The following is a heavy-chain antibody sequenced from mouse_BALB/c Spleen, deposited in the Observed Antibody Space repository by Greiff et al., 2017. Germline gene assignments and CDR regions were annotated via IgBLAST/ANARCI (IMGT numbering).Heavy chain of an antibody. J-gene: IGHJ4*01. V-gene: IGHV14-3*02. CDR3: AKSYGNYDAMDY. Sequence: VQLQQSGAELVKPGASVKLSCTASGFNIKDTYMHWVKQRPEQGLEWIGRIDPANGNTKYDPKFQGKATITADTSSNTAYLQLSSLTSEATAVYYCAKSYGNYDAMDYWGQGTSVTVSS. D-gene: IGHD2-1*01. CDR1: GFNIKDTY. CDR2: IDPANGNT.